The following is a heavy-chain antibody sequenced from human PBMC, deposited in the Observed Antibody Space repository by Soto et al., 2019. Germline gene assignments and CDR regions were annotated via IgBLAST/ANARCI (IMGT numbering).Heavy chain of an antibody. V-gene: IGHV1-69*12. CDR2: IIAIFDKA. CDR1: GARFSTNA. D-gene: IGHD2-15*01. CDR3: AKEAGGGNFES. J-gene: IGHJ4*02. Sequence: QVQLVQSGAEVKKPGSSVKVSCKASGARFSTNAISWLRQAPGQGLEWMGAIIAIFDKANYAQKFQDRVTMTADESTSRADMELGCLTSDEAAMYYCAKEAGGGNFESWGQGTVVTVSS.